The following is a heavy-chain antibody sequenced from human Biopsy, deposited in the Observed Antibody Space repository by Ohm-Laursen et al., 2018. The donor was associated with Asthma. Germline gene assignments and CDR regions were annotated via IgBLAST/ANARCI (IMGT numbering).Heavy chain of an antibody. D-gene: IGHD4-17*01. Sequence: GSLRLSCAASGVNVTNNYMTWVRQAPGKGLEWVSIMYAGGSRFYADRVKGRFTISRDNSKNTLYLQMDSLRPEDTALYYCARASDTNDYGPAFDIWGLGTMVTVSS. CDR2: MYAGGSR. V-gene: IGHV3-53*01. CDR3: ARASDTNDYGPAFDI. J-gene: IGHJ3*02. CDR1: GVNVTNNY.